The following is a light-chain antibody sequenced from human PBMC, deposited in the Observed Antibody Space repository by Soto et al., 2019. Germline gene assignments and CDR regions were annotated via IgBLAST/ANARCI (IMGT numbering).Light chain of an antibody. CDR3: HQYDNAPQT. V-gene: IGKV3-20*01. CDR1: QTLSRTY. CDR2: GAS. J-gene: IGKJ2*01. Sequence: EIVLMQSPGTLSLSPGERATLSCRASQTLSRTYIAWYQQKPGQAPRVLIYGASKTATGIPDRFSGSWSGTDFSLTISRLEPQDFAVYYCHQYDNAPQTYGQGTKVEIK.